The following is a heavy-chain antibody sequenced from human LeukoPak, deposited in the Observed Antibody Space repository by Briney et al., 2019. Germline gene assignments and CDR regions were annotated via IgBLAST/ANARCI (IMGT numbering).Heavy chain of an antibody. CDR2: IYTSGST. V-gene: IGHV4-61*02. Sequence: SQTLSLTCTVSGGSISSGSYYWRWIRQPAGKGLEWIGRIYTSGSTNYNPSLKSRVTISVDTSKNQFSLKLSSVTAADTAVNYCARSSNYYDSSGYLAGWFDPWGQGTLVTVSS. J-gene: IGHJ5*02. D-gene: IGHD3-22*01. CDR3: ARSSNYYDSSGYLAGWFDP. CDR1: GGSISSGSYY.